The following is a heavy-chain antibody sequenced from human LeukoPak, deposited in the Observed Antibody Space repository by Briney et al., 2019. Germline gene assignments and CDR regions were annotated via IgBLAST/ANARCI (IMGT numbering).Heavy chain of an antibody. J-gene: IGHJ4*02. D-gene: IGHD5-18*01. Sequence: KPGGSLRLSCAASGFTFSDYYMTWIRQAPGKGLEWVSYISSSGTTIYYADSVKGRFTISRDNATNSLYLQMNSSRAEDTAVYYCARVAQLWFGNDYWGQGTLVTVSS. CDR2: ISSSGTTI. CDR3: ARVAQLWFGNDY. V-gene: IGHV3-11*04. CDR1: GFTFSDYY.